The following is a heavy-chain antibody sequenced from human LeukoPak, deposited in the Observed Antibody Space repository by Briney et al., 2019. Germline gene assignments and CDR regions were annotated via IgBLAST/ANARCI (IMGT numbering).Heavy chain of an antibody. J-gene: IGHJ5*02. V-gene: IGHV1-18*01. CDR2: ISADDGET. CDR3: ARDYHPSGTSFEDCFDP. D-gene: IGHD3-10*01. Sequence: GASVKVSCKGSGYTFSTYGISWVRQAPGQGLEWMGWISADDGETNYAEKLQGRVTMTTDTSTSTVYMELRSLRSDDTAMYYCARDYHPSGTSFEDCFDPWGQGTLVTVST. CDR1: GYTFSTYG.